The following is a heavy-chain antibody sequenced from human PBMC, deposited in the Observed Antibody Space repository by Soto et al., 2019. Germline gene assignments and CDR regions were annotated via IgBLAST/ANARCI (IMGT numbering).Heavy chain of an antibody. CDR3: ATTDYDYVWGSYRYGDFDY. V-gene: IGHV3-30*03. CDR1: GFTFSSYG. Sequence: QVQLVESGGGVVQPGRSLRLSCAASGFTFSSYGMHWVRQAPGKGLEWVAVISYDGSNKYYADSVKGRFTISRDNSKNTLYLQMNSLRAEDTVVFYCATTDYDYVWGSYRYGDFDYWGQGTLVTVSS. D-gene: IGHD3-16*02. J-gene: IGHJ4*02. CDR2: ISYDGSNK.